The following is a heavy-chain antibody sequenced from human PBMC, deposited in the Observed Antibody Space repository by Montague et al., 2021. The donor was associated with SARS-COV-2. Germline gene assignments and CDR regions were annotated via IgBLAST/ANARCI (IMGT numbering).Heavy chain of an antibody. V-gene: IGHV4-4*07. CDR1: GGSITGFS. CDR3: ARTPTSRLSLDY. D-gene: IGHD3-16*01. CDR2: VTTSGTT. J-gene: IGHJ4*02. Sequence: SETLSLTCAVSGGSITGFSWSWVRQPAGKGLEWIGRVTTSGTTNYNLSLRGRVTMSVDTSKNQFSLNLNSLTAADTAIYYCARTPTSRLSLDYWGQGTLVTVSS.